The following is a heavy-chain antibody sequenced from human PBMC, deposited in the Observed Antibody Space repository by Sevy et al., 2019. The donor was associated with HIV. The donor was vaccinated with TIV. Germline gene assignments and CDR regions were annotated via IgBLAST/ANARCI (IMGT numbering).Heavy chain of an antibody. CDR1: GYTLTQLS. CDR3: AKTKDYYESSGYPFDY. D-gene: IGHD3-22*01. V-gene: IGHV1-24*01. J-gene: IGHJ4*02. Sequence: ASVKVSCKVSGYTLTQLSMNWVRQAPGKGLEWMGSFDPEDGETIYAQKFQGRVTMTEDRSTDTAYMDLSSLRSEDTAVYYCAKTKDYYESSGYPFDYWGQGTLVTVSS. CDR2: FDPEDGET.